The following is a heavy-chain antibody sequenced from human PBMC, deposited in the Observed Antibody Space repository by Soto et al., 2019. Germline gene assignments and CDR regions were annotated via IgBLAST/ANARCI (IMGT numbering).Heavy chain of an antibody. D-gene: IGHD3-9*01. J-gene: IGHJ4*02. CDR2: ISSSSSTI. CDR1: GFTFSSYS. CDR3: ARNYDILTGYHNFDY. Sequence: GGSLRLSCAASGFTFSSYSMNWVRQAPGKGLEWVSYISSSSSTIYYADSVKGRFTISRDNAKNSLYLQMNSLRAEDTALYYCARNYDILTGYHNFDYWGQGTLVTVSS. V-gene: IGHV3-48*01.